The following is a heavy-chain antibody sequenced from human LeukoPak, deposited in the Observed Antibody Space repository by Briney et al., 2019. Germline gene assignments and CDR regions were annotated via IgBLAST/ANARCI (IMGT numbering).Heavy chain of an antibody. CDR1: GGSISSYY. Sequence: KPSETLSLTCTVSGGSISSYYWSWIRQPARKGLAWIGRIYTSGSTNYNPSLKSRVTMSVDTSKNQFSLKLSSVTAADTAVYYCASELTTDRVDYWGQGTLVTVSS. CDR2: IYTSGST. D-gene: IGHD1-14*01. J-gene: IGHJ4*02. V-gene: IGHV4-4*07. CDR3: ASELTTDRVDY.